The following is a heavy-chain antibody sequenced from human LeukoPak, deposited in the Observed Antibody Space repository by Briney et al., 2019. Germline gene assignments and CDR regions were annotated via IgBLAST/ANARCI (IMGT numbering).Heavy chain of an antibody. Sequence: GESLKISCKGSGYSFTSYWIGWVRQMPGKGLEWMGIIYPGDSDTRYSPSFQGQVTISADKSISTAYLQWSSLKASDTAMYYCARHEVGEVYYYDSSGSPYYHYMDVWGKGTTVTVSS. V-gene: IGHV5-51*01. CDR2: IYPGDSDT. CDR1: GYSFTSYW. J-gene: IGHJ6*03. D-gene: IGHD3-22*01. CDR3: ARHEVGEVYYYDSSGSPYYHYMDV.